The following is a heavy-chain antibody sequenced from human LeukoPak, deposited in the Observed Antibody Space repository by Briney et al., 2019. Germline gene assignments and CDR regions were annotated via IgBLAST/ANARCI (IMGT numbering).Heavy chain of an antibody. CDR1: GDSISSGDYY. J-gene: IGHJ6*03. V-gene: IGHV4-61*02. CDR3: ARFLAGTRHFHFYYYMDV. Sequence: SETLSLTCTVSGDSISSGDYYWSWIRQPAGKGLEWIGRISSSGSTNYNPSLKSRVTISVDTSKNQFSLKVISVTAADTAVYYCARFLAGTRHFHFYYYMDVWGKGTTVTISS. D-gene: IGHD3-9*01. CDR2: ISSSGST.